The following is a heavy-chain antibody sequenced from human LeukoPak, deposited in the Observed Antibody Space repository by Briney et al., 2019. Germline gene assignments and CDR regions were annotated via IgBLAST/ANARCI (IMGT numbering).Heavy chain of an antibody. CDR1: GGTFSSYA. CDR2: IIPIFGTA. CDR3: ASRGHGYPNWFDP. J-gene: IGHJ5*02. Sequence: GASVKVCCKASGGTFSSYAISWVRQAPGQGLEWMGGIIPIFGTANYAQKFQGRVTITADESTSTAYMELSSLRSEDTAVYYCASRGHGYPNWFDPWGQGTLVTVSS. D-gene: IGHD3-10*01. V-gene: IGHV1-69*13.